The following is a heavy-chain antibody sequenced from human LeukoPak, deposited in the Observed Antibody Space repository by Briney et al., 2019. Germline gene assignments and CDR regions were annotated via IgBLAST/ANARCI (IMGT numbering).Heavy chain of an antibody. Sequence: GGSLRLSCAASGFTFSSYGMHWVCQTPGKGLEWVAVISYDGSNKDYADSVKGRFTISRDNSKNTLYLQMRSLRVEDTGVYYCAKDRGSSGRNYFDQWGQGTLVTVSS. CDR1: GFTFSSYG. J-gene: IGHJ4*02. CDR2: ISYDGSNK. CDR3: AKDRGSSGRNYFDQ. V-gene: IGHV3-30*18. D-gene: IGHD6-19*01.